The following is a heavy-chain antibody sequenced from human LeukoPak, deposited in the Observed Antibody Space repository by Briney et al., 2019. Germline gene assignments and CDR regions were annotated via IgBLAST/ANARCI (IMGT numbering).Heavy chain of an antibody. CDR2: INSSCSTI. V-gene: IGHV3-48*03. D-gene: IGHD1-26*01. CDR3: ARDLWTYYTPFDY. J-gene: IGHJ4*02. Sequence: GSLRLSCSASGFAFSSYEMNWVRPSPGKGLEWVSYINSSCSTIYYADSVKGRFTISRDNAKNSLYLQMNSLRAEDTAVYYCARDLWTYYTPFDYWGQGTLVTVSS. CDR1: GFAFSSYE.